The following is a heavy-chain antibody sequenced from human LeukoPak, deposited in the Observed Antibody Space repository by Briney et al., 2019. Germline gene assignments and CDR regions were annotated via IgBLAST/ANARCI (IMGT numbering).Heavy chain of an antibody. V-gene: IGHV4-59*01. CDR1: GGSISSYY. CDR2: IYYSGST. D-gene: IGHD3-16*01. CDR3: ARGGTENFGY. J-gene: IGHJ4*02. Sequence: SGPGLVKPSETLSLTCTVSGGSISSYYWSWIRQPPGKGLEWIGYIYYSGSTNYNPSLKSRVTISVDTSKNQFSLKLSSVTAADTAVYYCARGGTENFGYWGQGTLVTVSS.